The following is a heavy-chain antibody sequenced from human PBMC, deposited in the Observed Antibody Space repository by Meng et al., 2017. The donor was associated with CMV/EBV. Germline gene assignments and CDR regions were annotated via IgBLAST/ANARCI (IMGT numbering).Heavy chain of an antibody. J-gene: IGHJ3*01. V-gene: IGHV1-2*02. Sequence: ASVKVSCKASGYIFTAYYIYWVRRAPEQGLEWMGWINPNSGSTHYAQKFRGRVTVTRDASISTAYMELSSLRSDDTAVYYCARTYTANDPFDFWGQGTMVTVSS. CDR1: GYIFTAYY. CDR3: ARTYTANDPFDF. D-gene: IGHD5-18*01. CDR2: INPNSGST.